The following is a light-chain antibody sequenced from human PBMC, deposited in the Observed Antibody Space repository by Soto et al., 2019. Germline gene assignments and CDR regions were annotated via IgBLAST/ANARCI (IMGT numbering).Light chain of an antibody. CDR2: GAS. V-gene: IGKV3-20*01. CDR3: QQYGSSPLYT. CDR1: QSITSSY. Sequence: EIVLTQSPGTLSLSPGERATLSCRASQSITSSYLAWYQQKPGRAPRLLIYGASSRATGIPDRFSGSGSGTDFTLTISRLEPEDFAVYYCQQYGSSPLYTFGQGTK. J-gene: IGKJ2*01.